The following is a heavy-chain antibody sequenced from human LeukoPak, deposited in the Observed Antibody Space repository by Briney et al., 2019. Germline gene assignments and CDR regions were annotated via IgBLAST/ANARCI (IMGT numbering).Heavy chain of an antibody. CDR1: GGSISSSSYY. D-gene: IGHD4-17*01. Sequence: PSETLSLTCTVSGGSISSSSYYWGWIRQPPGKGLEWIGYIYYRGSTNYNPSLKSRVTISVDTSKNQFSLKLSSVTAADTAVYYCARAGGDYRIDYWGQGTLVTVSS. J-gene: IGHJ4*02. CDR2: IYYRGST. CDR3: ARAGGDYRIDY. V-gene: IGHV4-61*05.